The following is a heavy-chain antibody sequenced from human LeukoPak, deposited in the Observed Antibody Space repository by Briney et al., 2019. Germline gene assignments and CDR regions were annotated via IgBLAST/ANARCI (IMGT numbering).Heavy chain of an antibody. CDR3: VRDRGGYCSRATCRAGWFDP. CDR2: RNAKRGGT. D-gene: IGHD2-2*01. CDR1: VYTFTGYY. J-gene: IGHJ5*02. Sequence: GSVKVSCKGSVYTFTGYYRHGVGQARGEGGEGVGRRNAKRGGTNYVQKFRGRVTISRETSISTDYMEMRRLTESDTDVYYCVRDRGGYCSRATCRAGWFDPWGQGTLVTVSS. V-gene: IGHV1-2*05.